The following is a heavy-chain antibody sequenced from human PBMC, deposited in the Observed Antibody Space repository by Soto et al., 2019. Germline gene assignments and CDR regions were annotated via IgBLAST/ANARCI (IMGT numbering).Heavy chain of an antibody. CDR2: ISHTGST. Sequence: QAQLQQWGAGLLKPSETLSLTCAVYGGSLAGHYWSWIRQPPGKGLEWIGGISHTGSTNDNPSLKSRVTISVDTSKNQFSLKLTPVTAADTVIYYCAMHNGWLWSLAESFHHWGQGTLVTVSS. D-gene: IGHD6-19*01. V-gene: IGHV4-34*02. J-gene: IGHJ1*01. CDR3: AMHNGWLWSLAESFHH. CDR1: GGSLAGHY.